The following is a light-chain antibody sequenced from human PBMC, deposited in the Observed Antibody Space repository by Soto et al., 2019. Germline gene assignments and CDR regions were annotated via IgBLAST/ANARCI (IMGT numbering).Light chain of an antibody. V-gene: IGKV3-20*01. CDR3: QQYGSSGT. CDR2: GAS. J-gene: IGKJ1*01. Sequence: EIVFAQSPATVSLSPRERSTLSCRTTQSVSSNLAWYQQKPGQAPRLLIYGASNRATGIPDRFSGSGSGTDFTLTISRLEPEDFAVYYCQQYGSSGTFGQGTKVDIK. CDR1: QSVSSN.